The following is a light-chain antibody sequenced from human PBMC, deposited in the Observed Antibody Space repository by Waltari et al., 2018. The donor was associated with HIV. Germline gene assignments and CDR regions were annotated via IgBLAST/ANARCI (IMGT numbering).Light chain of an antibody. CDR1: SATLGNNF. CDR3: GTWDGSLNVWV. V-gene: IGLV1-51*01. J-gene: IGLJ3*02. CDR2: DNT. Sequence: QSVLTQPPSVSAASGQTVPISCSGSSATLGNNFVSWYQQLPGIAPKLLIYDNTKRPSGNPDRFSGSKSGTSATLAITGLQTGDEADYYCGTWDGSLNVWVFGGGTKVTV.